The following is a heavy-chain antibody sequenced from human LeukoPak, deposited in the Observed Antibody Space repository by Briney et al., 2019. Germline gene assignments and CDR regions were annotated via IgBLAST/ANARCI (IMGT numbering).Heavy chain of an antibody. CDR2: ISYDGSNK. CDR1: GITFSSYA. V-gene: IGHV3-30-3*01. D-gene: IGHD3-16*02. CDR3: ARDLMITFGGVIVRPIDY. J-gene: IGHJ4*02. Sequence: PGGSLRLSCAASGITFSSYAMHWVRQAPGKGLEWVAVISYDGSNKYYADSVKGRFTISRDNSKNTLYLQMNSLRAEDTAVYYCARDLMITFGGVIVRPIDYWGQGTLVTVSS.